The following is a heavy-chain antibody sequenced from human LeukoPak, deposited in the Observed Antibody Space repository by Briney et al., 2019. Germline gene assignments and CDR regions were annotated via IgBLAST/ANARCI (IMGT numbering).Heavy chain of an antibody. CDR3: ARDAVVAATRHYYYYMDV. V-gene: IGHV3-48*03. D-gene: IGHD2-15*01. Sequence: GGSLRLSCAASGFTFSSYEMNRVRQAPGKGLEGVSYISSSGSTIYYADSVKGRFTISRDNAKNSLYLQMNSLRAEDTAVYYCARDAVVAATRHYYYYMDVWGKGTTVTISS. CDR1: GFTFSSYE. J-gene: IGHJ6*03. CDR2: ISSSGSTI.